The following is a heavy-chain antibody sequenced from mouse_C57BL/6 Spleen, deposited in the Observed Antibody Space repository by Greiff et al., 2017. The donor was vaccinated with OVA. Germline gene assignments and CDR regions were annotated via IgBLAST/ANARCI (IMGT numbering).Heavy chain of an antibody. Sequence: DVQLQQSGPELVKPGASVKISCTASGYSFPGYYMYWVKQSPEKSLEWIGEINPSTGGTTYNQKFKAKATLTVDKSSSTAYMHLKSLTSEDTAVYDCARTTTEVPLDYWGQGTTLTVSS. CDR3: ARTTTEVPLDY. J-gene: IGHJ2*01. D-gene: IGHD1-1*01. CDR2: INPSTGGT. CDR1: GYSFPGYY. V-gene: IGHV1-42*01.